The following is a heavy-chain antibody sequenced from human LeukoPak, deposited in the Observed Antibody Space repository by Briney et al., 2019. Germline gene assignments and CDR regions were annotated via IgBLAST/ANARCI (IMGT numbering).Heavy chain of an antibody. V-gene: IGHV5-51*01. Sequence: GESLKISCKGSGYSFTSYWIGWVRQMPGKGLEWMGIIYPGDSDTRYSPSFQGQVTISADKSISTAYLQWSSLKASDTAMYYCARDCSGGSYYGAFDIWGQGTMVTVSS. CDR2: IYPGDSDT. CDR1: GYSFTSYW. J-gene: IGHJ3*02. D-gene: IGHD2-15*01. CDR3: ARDCSGGSYYGAFDI.